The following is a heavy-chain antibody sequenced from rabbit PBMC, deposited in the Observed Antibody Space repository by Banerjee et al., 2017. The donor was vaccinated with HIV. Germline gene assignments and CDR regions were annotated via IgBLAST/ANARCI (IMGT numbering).Heavy chain of an antibody. CDR2: IYSSSSGRA. D-gene: IGHD4-2*01. CDR1: GFSFSSSYY. Sequence: QELVESGGGLVQPGESLTLTCTASGFSFSSSYYMCWVRQAPGKGLEWIGCIYSSSSGRAYYASWAKGRFTISKTSSTTVTLQMTSLTAADTATYFCARGLLVTDLWGPGTLVTVS. CDR3: ARGLLVTDL. V-gene: IGHV1S40*01. J-gene: IGHJ4*01.